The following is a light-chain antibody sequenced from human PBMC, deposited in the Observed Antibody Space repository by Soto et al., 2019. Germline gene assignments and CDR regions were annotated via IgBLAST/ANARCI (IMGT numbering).Light chain of an antibody. CDR3: SSYTSSRTLYV. CDR2: DVS. V-gene: IGLV2-14*01. J-gene: IGLJ1*01. Sequence: QSVLTQPASVSGSPGQSITISCTGTSSDVGGYNYVSWYQQHPGKVPNLMIYDVSNRPSGVSNRFSGSKSGNTASLTISGLQAEDEADYYCSSYTSSRTLYVFGTGTKLTVL. CDR1: SSDVGGYNY.